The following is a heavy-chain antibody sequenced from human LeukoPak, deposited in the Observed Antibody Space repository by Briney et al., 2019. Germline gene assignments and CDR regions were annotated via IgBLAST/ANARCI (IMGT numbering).Heavy chain of an antibody. CDR2: ISGSGGST. J-gene: IGHJ3*02. CDR3: AKEPGQDDYGDKDAFDI. CDR1: GFTFSSYA. D-gene: IGHD4-17*01. V-gene: IGHV3-23*01. Sequence: GGSLRLFCAASGFTFSSYAMSWVRQAPGKGLEWVSAISGSGGSTYYADSVKGRFTISRDNSKNTLYLQMNSLRAEDTAVYYCAKEPGQDDYGDKDAFDIWGQGTMVTVSS.